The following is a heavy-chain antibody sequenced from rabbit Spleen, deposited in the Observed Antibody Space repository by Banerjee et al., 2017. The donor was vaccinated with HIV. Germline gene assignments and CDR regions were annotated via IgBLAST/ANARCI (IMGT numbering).Heavy chain of an antibody. CDR1: GFSFSSSYW. Sequence: EESGGDLVKPGGTLTLTCKASGFSFSSSYWICWVRQAPGKGLEWIGYIDPLFNVTYYPSWVNGRFTGSSHHAQNTVSLQMNSLTAADTAIYFCVSGGLYASGWPLWGQGTLVTVS. D-gene: IGHD4-1*01. J-gene: IGHJ4*01. V-gene: IGHV1S45*01. CDR3: VSGGLYASGWPL. CDR2: IDPLFNVT.